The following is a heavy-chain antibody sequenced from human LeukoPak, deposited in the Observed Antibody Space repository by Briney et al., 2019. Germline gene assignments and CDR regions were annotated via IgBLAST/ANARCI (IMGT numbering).Heavy chain of an antibody. CDR2: ISSSDTTI. Sequence: GGSLRLSCAASGFTFRSYEMNWVRQAPGKGLEWVSYISSSDTTIYYADSVKGRFTIPRDNAKNSLYLQMNSLRAEDTAVYYCARTDLVPHYFYYYMDVWSKGTTVTVSS. J-gene: IGHJ6*03. CDR1: GFTFRSYE. CDR3: ARTDLVPHYFYYYMDV. D-gene: IGHD2-8*01. V-gene: IGHV3-48*03.